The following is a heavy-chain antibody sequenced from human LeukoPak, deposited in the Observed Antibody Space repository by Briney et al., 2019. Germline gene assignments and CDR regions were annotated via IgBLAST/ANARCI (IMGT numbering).Heavy chain of an antibody. CDR1: GYTFVAYY. J-gene: IGHJ4*02. Sequence: ASVKVSCKASGYTFVAYYLHWVRHAPGQGLEWMAWIDPYTGNTHYAQKFQGRITVTRDTSVSTTYMELSWLTSDDTARYYCAREYSASEHWGQGTLVTVSS. CDR2: IDPYTGNT. CDR3: AREYSASEH. D-gene: IGHD5-12*01. V-gene: IGHV1-2*02.